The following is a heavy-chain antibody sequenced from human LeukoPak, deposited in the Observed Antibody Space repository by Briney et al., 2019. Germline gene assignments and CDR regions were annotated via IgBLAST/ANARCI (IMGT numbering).Heavy chain of an antibody. CDR3: AGYGGDWNFGIDS. CDR1: GGSLDIYY. Sequence: SETLSLTCAVYGGSLDIYYWMFVRQPPGKGLQWIGEITYRRGADYNPSLKSRASITIDASQRQISLKLTTVTAADTAVYYCAGYGGDWNFGIDSWGQGSLVSVSP. V-gene: IGHV4-34*01. CDR2: ITYRRGA. D-gene: IGHD2-21*01. J-gene: IGHJ4*02.